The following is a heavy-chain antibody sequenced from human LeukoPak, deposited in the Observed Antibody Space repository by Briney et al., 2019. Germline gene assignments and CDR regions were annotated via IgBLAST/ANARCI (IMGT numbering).Heavy chain of an antibody. Sequence: SETLSLTCTVSGGSISSSSYYWGWIRQPPGKGLEWTGSIYYSGSTYYNPSLKSRVTISVDTSKNQFSLKLSSVTAADTAVYYCARVGDYYFDYWGQGTLVTVSS. CDR2: IYYSGST. J-gene: IGHJ4*02. CDR1: GGSISSSSYY. D-gene: IGHD4-17*01. CDR3: ARVGDYYFDY. V-gene: IGHV4-39*01.